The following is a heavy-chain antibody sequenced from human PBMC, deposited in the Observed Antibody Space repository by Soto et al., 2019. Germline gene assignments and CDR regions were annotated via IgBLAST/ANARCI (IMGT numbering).Heavy chain of an antibody. V-gene: IGHV1-69*13. CDR3: ASSEDLRVVPTLYYFDY. D-gene: IGHD3-3*01. Sequence: SVKVSCKASGGTFSSYAISWVRQAPGQGLEWMGGIIPIFGTANYAQKFQGRVTIIADESTSTAYMELSSLRSEDTAVYYCASSEDLRVVPTLYYFDYWGQGTLVTVS. CDR2: IIPIFGTA. CDR1: GGTFSSYA. J-gene: IGHJ4*02.